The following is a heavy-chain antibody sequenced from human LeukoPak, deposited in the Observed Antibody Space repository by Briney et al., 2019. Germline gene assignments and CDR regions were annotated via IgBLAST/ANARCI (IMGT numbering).Heavy chain of an antibody. CDR1: GFTFSSYA. D-gene: IGHD3-10*01. Sequence: GGSLRLSCAASGFTFSSYAMHWVRQAPGKGLEWVAVISYDGSNKYYADSVKGRFTISRDNSKNTLYLQMNSLRAEDTAVYYCATESITLHYWGQGTLVTVSS. V-gene: IGHV3-30*04. J-gene: IGHJ4*02. CDR2: ISYDGSNK. CDR3: ATESITLHY.